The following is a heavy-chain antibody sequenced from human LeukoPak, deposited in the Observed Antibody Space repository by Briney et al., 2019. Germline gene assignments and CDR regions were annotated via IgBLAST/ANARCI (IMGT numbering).Heavy chain of an antibody. Sequence: GGSLRLSCAASGFTVSSNYMNWVRQAPGKGLEWVSVIYSGGSTIYADSVKGRFTISRDNSKNTLYLQMNSLRAEDTAVYYCARYGLLWFGETPTLYGMDVWGQGTTVTVSS. CDR3: ARYGLLWFGETPTLYGMDV. CDR1: GFTVSSNY. V-gene: IGHV3-66*01. J-gene: IGHJ6*02. CDR2: IYSGGST. D-gene: IGHD3-10*01.